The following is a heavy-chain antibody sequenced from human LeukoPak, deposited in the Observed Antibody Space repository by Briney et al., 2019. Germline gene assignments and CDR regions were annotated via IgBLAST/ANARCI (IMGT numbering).Heavy chain of an antibody. Sequence: ASVKVSCKASGYTFTSYAMHWVRQAPGQRLEWIGWINAGNGNTKYSQKFQGRVTITRDTSASTAYMELSSLRSEDTAVYYCARNYGDYIGIMAPFDYWGQGTLVTVSS. V-gene: IGHV1-3*01. CDR1: GYTFTSYA. CDR2: INAGNGNT. D-gene: IGHD4-17*01. J-gene: IGHJ4*02. CDR3: ARNYGDYIGIMAPFDY.